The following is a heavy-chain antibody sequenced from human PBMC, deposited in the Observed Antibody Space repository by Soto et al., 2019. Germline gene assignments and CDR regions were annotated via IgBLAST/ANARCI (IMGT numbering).Heavy chain of an antibody. J-gene: IGHJ5*02. CDR1: GLTFSAYD. CDR2: IGTQHDA. Sequence: PGGSLRLSCAASGLTFSAYDMHWVRQATGKGLEWVAAIGTQHDAYYPDSVKGRFXISRENAKNSXYLQMNSLRAGDTAVXXXXXXXXXXXXXXXWLDPWGQGTLVTVSS. V-gene: IGHV3-13*01. CDR3: XXXXXXXXXXXXWLDP.